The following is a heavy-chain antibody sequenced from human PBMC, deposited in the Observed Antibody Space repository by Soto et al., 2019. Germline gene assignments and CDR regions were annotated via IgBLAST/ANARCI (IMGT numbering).Heavy chain of an antibody. CDR3: ARSQGSSTSLEIYYYYYYGMDV. Sequence: QVQLVQSGAEVKKPGSSVKVSCKASGGTFSSYAISWVRQAPGQGLEWMGGIIPISDTTNYAQKFQGRVRITGDESTSTAYMELSSLRSEDTAVYYCARSQGSSTSLEIYYYYYYGMDVWGQGTTVTVSS. D-gene: IGHD2-2*01. CDR1: GGTFSSYA. J-gene: IGHJ6*02. V-gene: IGHV1-69*01. CDR2: IIPISDTT.